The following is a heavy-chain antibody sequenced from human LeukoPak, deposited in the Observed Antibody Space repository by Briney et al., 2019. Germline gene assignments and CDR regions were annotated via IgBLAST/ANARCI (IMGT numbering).Heavy chain of an antibody. D-gene: IGHD1-14*01. CDR1: GYTFTSYY. Sequence: ASVKVSCTASGYTFTSYYMHWARQAPGQGLEWMGIINPSGGSTSYAQKSQGRVTMTRDTSTSTVYMELSSLRSEDTAVYYCARKPEGMDVWGQGTTVTVSS. J-gene: IGHJ6*02. CDR3: ARKPEGMDV. V-gene: IGHV1-46*01. CDR2: INPSGGST.